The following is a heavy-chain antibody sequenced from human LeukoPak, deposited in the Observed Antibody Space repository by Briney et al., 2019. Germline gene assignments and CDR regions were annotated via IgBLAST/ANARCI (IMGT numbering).Heavy chain of an antibody. D-gene: IGHD3-10*01. J-gene: IGHJ2*01. CDR1: GGSISSYY. Sequence: SETLSLTCTVSGGSISSYYWSWIRQPPGKGLEWIGYIYYSGSTNYNPSLKSRVTISVDTSKNQFSLKLNSVTAADTAVYYCARPTYYYGSGAFWYFDLWGRGTLVTVSS. V-gene: IGHV4-59*08. CDR3: ARPTYYYGSGAFWYFDL. CDR2: IYYSGST.